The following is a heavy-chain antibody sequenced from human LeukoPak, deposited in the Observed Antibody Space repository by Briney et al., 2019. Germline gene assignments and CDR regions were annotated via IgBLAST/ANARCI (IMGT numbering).Heavy chain of an antibody. J-gene: IGHJ4*02. Sequence: PGGSLRLSCAASGFTFSGSAMHWVRQASGKGLDWVGRIRSKANSYATAYAASVKGRFTISRDDSKNTAYLQMNSLKTEDTAVYYCTRHSNYYDSSGYYYLGYWGQGTLVTAPS. D-gene: IGHD3-22*01. CDR3: TRHSNYYDSSGYYYLGY. V-gene: IGHV3-73*01. CDR1: GFTFSGSA. CDR2: IRSKANSYAT.